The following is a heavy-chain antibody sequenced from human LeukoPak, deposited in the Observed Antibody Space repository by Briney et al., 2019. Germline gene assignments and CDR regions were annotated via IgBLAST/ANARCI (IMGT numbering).Heavy chain of an antibody. CDR3: TRVPYSSGWYDYFAY. CDR2: IRSKAYGGTT. J-gene: IGHJ4*02. D-gene: IGHD6-19*01. Sequence: GGSLRLSCTASGFTFGDYAMSWVRQAPGKGLEWVGFIRSKAYGGTTEYAASVKGRFTISRDDSKSIAYLQMNSLKTEDTAVYYCTRVPYSSGWYDYFAYWGQGTLVTVSS. CDR1: GFTFGDYA. V-gene: IGHV3-49*04.